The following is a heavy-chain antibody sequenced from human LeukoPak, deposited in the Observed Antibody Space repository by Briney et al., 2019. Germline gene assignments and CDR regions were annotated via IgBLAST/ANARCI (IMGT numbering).Heavy chain of an antibody. CDR3: ATKDIAVAGTSFDY. J-gene: IGHJ4*02. V-gene: IGHV1-24*01. CDR1: GYTFTSYG. CDR2: FDPEDGET. Sequence: GASVKVSCKASGYTFTSYGISWVRQAPGQGLEWMGGFDPEDGETIYAQKFQGRVTMTEDTSTDTAYMELSSLRSEDTAVYYCATKDIAVAGTSFDYWGQGTLATVSS. D-gene: IGHD6-19*01.